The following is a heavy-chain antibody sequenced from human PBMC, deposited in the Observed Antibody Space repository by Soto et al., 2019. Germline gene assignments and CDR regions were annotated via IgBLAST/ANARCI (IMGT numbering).Heavy chain of an antibody. D-gene: IGHD3-22*01. V-gene: IGHV3-72*01. CDR1: GFSFSDYY. J-gene: IGHJ1*01. CDR2: TRNKASSYTT. Sequence: PGGSLRLSCAASGFSFSDYYINWVRQAPGKGLEWVGRTRNKASSYTTDYAAFVKGRFTISRDDSKNLIYLQMNSLKTEDTAVYYCAREGSSSGPHHEYWGQGTLVTVYS. CDR3: AREGSSSGPHHEY.